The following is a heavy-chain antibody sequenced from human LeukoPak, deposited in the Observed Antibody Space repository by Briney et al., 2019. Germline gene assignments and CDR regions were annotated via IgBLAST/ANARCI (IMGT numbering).Heavy chain of an antibody. D-gene: IGHD6-6*01. J-gene: IGHJ5*02. V-gene: IGHV3-74*01. CDR3: ARTGIAARPTVWFDP. Sequence: GGSLRLSCEASGLSLSNYPMHWVRQAPGKGLVWVSHINSDGSSTNYADSVKGRFTISRDNAKNTLYLQMNSLRAEDTAVYYCARTGIAARPTVWFDPWGQGTLVTVSS. CDR2: INSDGSST. CDR1: GLSLSNYP.